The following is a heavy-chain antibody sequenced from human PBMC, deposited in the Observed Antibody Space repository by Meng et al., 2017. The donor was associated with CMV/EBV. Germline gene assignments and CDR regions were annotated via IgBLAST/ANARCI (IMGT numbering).Heavy chain of an antibody. Sequence: GESLKISCAASGFTFSSYAMSWVRQAPGKGLEWVSAISGSGGSTYYADSVKGRFTLSRDNSKNTLYLQMNSLGAEDTAVYYCAKGSFMITFGGVIARYGMDVWGQGTTVTVSS. CDR2: ISGSGGST. CDR3: AKGSFMITFGGVIARYGMDV. D-gene: IGHD3-16*02. CDR1: GFTFSSYA. V-gene: IGHV3-23*01. J-gene: IGHJ6*02.